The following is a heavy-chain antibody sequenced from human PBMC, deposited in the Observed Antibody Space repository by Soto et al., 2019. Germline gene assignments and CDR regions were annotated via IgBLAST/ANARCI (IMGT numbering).Heavy chain of an antibody. CDR1: GGTFSRYT. CDR3: ATAVVAETPDYGMDV. D-gene: IGHD2-15*01. CDR2: IIPIFGGA. V-gene: IGHV1-69*13. Sequence: SVKVSCKASGGTFSRYTISWVRQAPGQGLEWMGGIIPIFGGANYAQRFQDRVTITADESTRTAYMELSSLRSEDTAVYYCATAVVAETPDYGMDVWAQGTTVTVSS. J-gene: IGHJ6*02.